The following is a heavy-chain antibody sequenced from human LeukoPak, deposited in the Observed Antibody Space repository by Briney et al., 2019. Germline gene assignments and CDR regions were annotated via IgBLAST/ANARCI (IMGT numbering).Heavy chain of an antibody. CDR2: INSDGSST. CDR3: ARTDGSGTYWAH. V-gene: IGHV3-74*01. J-gene: IGHJ4*02. CDR1: GFTFSSYW. Sequence: PGGSLRLSCAASGFTFSSYWMHWVRQAPGKGLVWVSRINSDGSSTSYADSVKGRFTISRDNAENTLYLQMNSLRAEDTAVYYCARTDGSGTYWAHWGQGTLVTVSS. D-gene: IGHD3-10*01.